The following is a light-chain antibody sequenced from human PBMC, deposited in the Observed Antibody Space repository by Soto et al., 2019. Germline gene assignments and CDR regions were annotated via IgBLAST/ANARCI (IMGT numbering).Light chain of an antibody. CDR1: TSNIGSHY. J-gene: IGLJ2*01. Sequence: QSVLTQPPSVSAAPGEKVTISCSGSTSNIGSHYVSWYQQFPRTAPKLLIYDDDRRPSGMPDRFSGSKSGTSATLGITRLQTGDEADYYCATWDSSLNVVLFGGGTQLTVL. V-gene: IGLV1-51*01. CDR3: ATWDSSLNVVL. CDR2: DDD.